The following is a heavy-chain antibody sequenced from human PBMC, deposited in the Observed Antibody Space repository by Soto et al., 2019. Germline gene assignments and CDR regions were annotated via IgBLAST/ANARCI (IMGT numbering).Heavy chain of an antibody. CDR3: ARGITLDY. CDR1: GGSISSYD. V-gene: IGHV4-59*01. Sequence: SETLSLTCTVSGGSISSYDGSWIRQPPGKGLEWIGYIYYSGSTNYNPSLKSRVTISVDTSKNQFSLKLSSVTAADTAVYYCARGITLDYWGQGTVVTVSS. J-gene: IGHJ4*02. CDR2: IYYSGST. D-gene: IGHD3-10*01.